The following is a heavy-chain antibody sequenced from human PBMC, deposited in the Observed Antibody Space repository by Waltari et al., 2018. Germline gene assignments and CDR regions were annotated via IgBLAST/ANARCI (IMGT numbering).Heavy chain of an antibody. CDR3: VRALRLDTL. CDR1: FSSYS. D-gene: IGHD5-18*01. J-gene: IGHJ4*02. V-gene: IGHV3-48*02. Sequence: FSSYSMNWVRQAPGKGLEGVSCIHSSSSTSYADSVKGRFTISRDNAKNPVYLQLNSLRDEDTAVYYCVRALRLDTLWGQGTLVTVSS. CDR2: IHSSSST.